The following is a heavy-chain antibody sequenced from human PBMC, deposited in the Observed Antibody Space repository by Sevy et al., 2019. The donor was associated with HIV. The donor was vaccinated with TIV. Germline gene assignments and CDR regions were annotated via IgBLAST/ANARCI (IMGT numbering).Heavy chain of an antibody. CDR3: ARASQQLVLLREYYFDY. CDR1: GFTFNIYS. CDR2: ISSSSIYI. J-gene: IGHJ4*02. Sequence: GVSLRLSCAASGFTFNIYSMNWVRQAPGKGLEWVSSISSSSIYIYYADSLKGRFTVSRDNAKNSLYLQMNSLRAEDTAVYYCARASQQLVLLREYYFDYWGQGTLVTVSS. V-gene: IGHV3-21*01. D-gene: IGHD6-13*01.